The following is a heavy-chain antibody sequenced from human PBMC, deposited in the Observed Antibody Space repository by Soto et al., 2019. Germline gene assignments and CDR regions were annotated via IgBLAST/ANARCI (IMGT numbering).Heavy chain of an antibody. CDR1: GFTFSSYA. V-gene: IGHV3-74*01. CDR3: ARPVVYSGYDRGFFDY. CDR2: ISSDGSST. Sequence: PGGSLRLSCAASGFTFSSYAMSWVRQAPGKGLVWVSRISSDGSSTNYADSVKGRFIISRDNAKNTLYLQMNILRAEDTAVYYCARPVVYSGYDRGFFDYWGQGTLVTVSS. J-gene: IGHJ4*02. D-gene: IGHD5-12*01.